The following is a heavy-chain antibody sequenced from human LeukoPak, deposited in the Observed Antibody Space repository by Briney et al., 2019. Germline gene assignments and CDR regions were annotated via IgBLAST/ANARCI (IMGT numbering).Heavy chain of an antibody. V-gene: IGHV7-4-1*02. D-gene: IGHD1-1*01. CDR3: VRGAGTTNDYYYYYGMDV. CDR1: GYTFTSYA. Sequence: ASVKVSCKASGYTFTSYAMNWVRQAPGQGLEWMGWINTNTGNPTYAQGFTGRFVFSLDTSVSTAYLQVSSLKAEDTAVYYCVRGAGTTNDYYYYYGMDVWGQGTTVTVSS. J-gene: IGHJ6*02. CDR2: INTNTGNP.